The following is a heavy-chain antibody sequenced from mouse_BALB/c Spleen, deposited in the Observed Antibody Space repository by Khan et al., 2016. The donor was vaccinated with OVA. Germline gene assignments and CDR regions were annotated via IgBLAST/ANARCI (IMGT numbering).Heavy chain of an antibody. J-gene: IGHJ4*01. V-gene: IGHV1-69*02. CDR3: TSGLRGAMDY. Sequence: QVQLQQPGAELVRPGASVNLSCKAPGYAFTSYWITWVKQRPGQGLEWIGNIYPSDSYTNYNQKFKDKATLTVDKSSTTAYMQLSSPTSEDSAVYYCTSGLRGAMDYWGQGTSVTVSS. D-gene: IGHD2-4*01. CDR2: IYPSDSYT. CDR1: GYAFTSYW.